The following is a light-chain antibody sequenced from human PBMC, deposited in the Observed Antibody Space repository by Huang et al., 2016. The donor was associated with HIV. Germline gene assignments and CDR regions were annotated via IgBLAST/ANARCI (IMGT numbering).Light chain of an antibody. J-gene: IGKJ4*01. CDR1: QSVRDK. CDR2: ATS. CDR3: QQYESWPPLT. V-gene: IGKV3-15*01. Sequence: EIVMTQSPDTLSVSPGERATLSCRASQSVRDKLAWYQQKPGQAPRLLLHATSTRAAGVPARVRGSGSGTEFTLTISSLQSEDCGVYYCQQYESWPPLTFGGGTKVEIK.